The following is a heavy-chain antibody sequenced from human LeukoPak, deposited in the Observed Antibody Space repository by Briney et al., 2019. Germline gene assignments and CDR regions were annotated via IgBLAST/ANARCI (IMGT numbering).Heavy chain of an antibody. D-gene: IGHD6-13*01. J-gene: IGHJ4*02. CDR1: GFTFNYYW. CDR2: INEDGSVK. Sequence: GGFLRLSCAASGFTFNYYWMSWVRQAPGKGLDWVANINEDGSVKHYVDSVKGRFTISRDNAKNSVYLHMNSLRAEDTAVYYCATSAAAAGTEWGQGILVTVSS. CDR3: ATSAAAAGTE. V-gene: IGHV3-7*03.